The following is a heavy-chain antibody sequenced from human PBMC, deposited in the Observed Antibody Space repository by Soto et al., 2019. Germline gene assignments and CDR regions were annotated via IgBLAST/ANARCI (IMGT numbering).Heavy chain of an antibody. V-gene: IGHV3-11*01. CDR3: ARRAAAGRSFDY. J-gene: IGHJ4*02. CDR2: ISSSGNSI. CDR1: GFTFSDYY. Sequence: QVQLVESGGGLVKPGGSLRLSCAASGFTFSDYYMTWIRQAPGKGLEWVSYISSSGNSIYYADSVKGRFTVSRDNAKNSLYLQMNSLRAEDTAVYYCARRAAAGRSFDYWGLGTLVTVS. D-gene: IGHD6-13*01.